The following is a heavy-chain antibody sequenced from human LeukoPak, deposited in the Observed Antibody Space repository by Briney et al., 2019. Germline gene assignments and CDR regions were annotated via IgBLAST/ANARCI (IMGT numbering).Heavy chain of an antibody. V-gene: IGHV3-53*05. CDR3: ARGTPSSSGWLYYGMDV. CDR2: IYSGGST. J-gene: IGHJ6*02. D-gene: IGHD6-19*01. Sequence: GGSLRLSCAASGFTFSSNYMSWVRQAPGKGLEWVSVIYSGGSTYYADSVKGRFTISRDNSKNTLYLQMNSLRAEDTAVYYCARGTPSSSGWLYYGMDVWGQGTTVTVSS. CDR1: GFTFSSNY.